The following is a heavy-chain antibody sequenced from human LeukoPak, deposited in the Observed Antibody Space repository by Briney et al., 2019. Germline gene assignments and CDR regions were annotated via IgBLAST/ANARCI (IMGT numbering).Heavy chain of an antibody. CDR1: GYSFTSYW. J-gene: IGHJ4*02. Sequence: GESLKIFCKGSGYSFTSYWIGWVRQMPGKGLEGGVIIYPGDSDTRYSPSFQGQVTIPADKSISTAYLQWSSLKASDTAMYYCARAMVRGVIANFDYWGQGNPVTVSS. V-gene: IGHV5-51*01. CDR3: ARAMVRGVIANFDY. CDR2: IYPGDSDT. D-gene: IGHD3-10*01.